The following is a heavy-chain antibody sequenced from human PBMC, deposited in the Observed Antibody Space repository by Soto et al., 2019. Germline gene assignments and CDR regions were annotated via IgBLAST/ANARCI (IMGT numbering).Heavy chain of an antibody. Sequence: GSLRLSCAASGFSFSSYWMSWVRQAPGKGLEWVANIKQDGSEKYYVDSVKGRFTISRDNAKNSLYLQMNSLRAEDTAVYYCARVPPTGYDYGDYDDDYYYYYYMDVWGKGTTVTVSS. CDR1: GFSFSSYW. D-gene: IGHD4-17*01. CDR2: IKQDGSEK. V-gene: IGHV3-7*02. J-gene: IGHJ6*03. CDR3: ARVPPTGYDYGDYDDDYYYYYYMDV.